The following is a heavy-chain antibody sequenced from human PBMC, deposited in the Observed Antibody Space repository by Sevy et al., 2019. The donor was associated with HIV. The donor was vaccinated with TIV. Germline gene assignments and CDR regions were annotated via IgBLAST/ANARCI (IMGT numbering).Heavy chain of an antibody. V-gene: IGHV1-2*02. D-gene: IGHD3-9*01. CDR3: ARTAYYDILTGGSFDP. CDR1: GYTFTGYY. CDR2: INPNSGGT. Sequence: ASVKVSCKASGYTFTGYYMHWVRQAPGQGLEWMGWINPNSGGTNYAQKFQGRVTMTRDTSISTAYMELSRLRSDDTAVYYCARTAYYDILTGGSFDPWGQRTLVTVSS. J-gene: IGHJ5*02.